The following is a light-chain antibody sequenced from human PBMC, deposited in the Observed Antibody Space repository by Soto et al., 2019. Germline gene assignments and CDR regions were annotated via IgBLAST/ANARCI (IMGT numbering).Light chain of an antibody. Sequence: EIMLTQSPGTLSLSPGERATLSCRASRSVTNNFLACYQKKPRQAPRLLIARASSRATGIPDRISSRGGGTDFPPTISRLEPEYFAVYCCHQYGSSPHFGEGTKVDIK. CDR2: RAS. CDR1: RSVTNNF. V-gene: IGKV3-20*01. CDR3: HQYGSSPH. J-gene: IGKJ1*01.